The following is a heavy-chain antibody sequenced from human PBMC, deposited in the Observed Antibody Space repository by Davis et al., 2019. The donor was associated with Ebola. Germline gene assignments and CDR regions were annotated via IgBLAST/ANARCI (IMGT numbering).Heavy chain of an antibody. CDR1: GFTFSDYY. V-gene: IGHV3-11*06. CDR3: ARRSDSYYYYGMDV. D-gene: IGHD3-22*01. CDR2: ISSSSSYI. J-gene: IGHJ6*02. Sequence: GESLKISCAASGFTFSDYYMSWIRQAPGKGLEWVSYISSSSSYIYYADSVKGRFTISRDNSKNTLYLQMNSLRAEDTAVYYCARRSDSYYYYGMDVWGQGTTVTVSS.